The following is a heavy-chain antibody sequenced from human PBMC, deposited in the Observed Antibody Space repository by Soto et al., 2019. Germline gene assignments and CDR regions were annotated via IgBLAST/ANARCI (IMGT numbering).Heavy chain of an antibody. CDR1: GFTFSSYS. V-gene: IGHV3-21*01. J-gene: IGHJ4*02. CDR2: ISSSSSYI. D-gene: IGHD3-3*01. Sequence: VQLVESGGGLVKPGGSLRLSCAASGFTFSSYSMNWVRQAPGKGLEWVSSISSSSSYIYYADSVKGRFTISRDNAKNSLYLQMNSLRAEDTAVYYCARELLTIFGVAMGFDYWGQGTLVTVSS. CDR3: ARELLTIFGVAMGFDY.